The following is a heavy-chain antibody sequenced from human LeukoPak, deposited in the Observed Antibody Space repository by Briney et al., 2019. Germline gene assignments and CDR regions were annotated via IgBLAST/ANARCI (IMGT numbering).Heavy chain of an antibody. Sequence: ASVKVSCKASGYTFTSNYIHRVRQAPGQGLEWMGMIYPRDGSTSYAQKFQGRVTVTRDTSTSTVHMELSGLRSEDTAVYYCARDQEGFDYWGQGTLVTVSS. CDR3: ARDQEGFDY. CDR1: GYTFTSNY. J-gene: IGHJ4*02. V-gene: IGHV1-46*01. CDR2: IYPRDGST.